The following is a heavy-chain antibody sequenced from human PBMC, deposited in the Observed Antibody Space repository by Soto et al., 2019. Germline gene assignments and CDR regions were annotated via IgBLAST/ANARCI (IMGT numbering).Heavy chain of an antibody. Sequence: SVKVSCKASGGTFSSYAISWVRQAPGQGLEWMGGIIPIFGTANYAQKLQGRVTMTTDTSTSTAYMELRSLRSDDTAVYYCARDFGYYDFWSGTYYFDYWGQGTLVTVSS. J-gene: IGHJ4*02. CDR3: ARDFGYYDFWSGTYYFDY. CDR2: IIPIFGTA. D-gene: IGHD3-3*01. V-gene: IGHV1-69*05. CDR1: GGTFSSYA.